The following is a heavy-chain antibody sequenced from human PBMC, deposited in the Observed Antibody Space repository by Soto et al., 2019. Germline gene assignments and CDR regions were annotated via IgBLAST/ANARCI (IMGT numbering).Heavy chain of an antibody. Sequence: PGGSLRLSCAASGFTFSSYAMHWVRQAPGKGLEWVAVISYDGSNKYYADSVKGRFTISRDNSKNTLYLQMNSLRAEDMAVYYCARDRCTNGVCYAPSDYWGQGTLVTVSS. CDR1: GFTFSSYA. D-gene: IGHD2-8*01. J-gene: IGHJ4*02. CDR3: ARDRCTNGVCYAPSDY. V-gene: IGHV3-30-3*01. CDR2: ISYDGSNK.